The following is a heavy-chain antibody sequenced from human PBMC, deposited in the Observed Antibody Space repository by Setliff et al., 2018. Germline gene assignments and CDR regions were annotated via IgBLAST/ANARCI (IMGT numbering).Heavy chain of an antibody. CDR1: GASISSDGYY. CDR2: IYYSGST. J-gene: IGHJ2*01. CDR3: ARSQTIAVKGGVFAV. Sequence: SETLSLTCSVSGASISSDGYYWSWIRQYPGKGLEWIGYIYYSGSTYYNPSLKSRVTISLDTSKNQFSLELNSVTAADTAVYYCARSQTIAVKGGVFAVWGRGTLVTVSS. D-gene: IGHD6-19*01. V-gene: IGHV4-31*03.